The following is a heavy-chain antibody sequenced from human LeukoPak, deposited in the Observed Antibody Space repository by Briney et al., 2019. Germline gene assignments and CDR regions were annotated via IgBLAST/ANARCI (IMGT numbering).Heavy chain of an antibody. CDR1: GFTFSSYS. V-gene: IGHV3-21*06. CDR3: ARAARLYCSSTSCYFVA. J-gene: IGHJ4*02. D-gene: IGHD2-2*01. Sequence: PGGSLRLSCAASGFTFSSYSMNWVRQAPGKGLEWVSSISSSSSYIYYADSVKGRFTISRDNVKNSLYLQMNSLRAEDTAVYYCARAARLYCSSTSCYFVAWGQGTLVTVSS. CDR2: ISSSSSYI.